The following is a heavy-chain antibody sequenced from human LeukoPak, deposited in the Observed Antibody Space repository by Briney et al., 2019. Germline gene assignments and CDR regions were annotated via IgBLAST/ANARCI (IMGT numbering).Heavy chain of an antibody. Sequence: GGSLRLSCAASGFTFDDYAMHWVRQAPGKGLEWVSGISWNSGSIGYADSVKGRFTISRDNAKNSLYLQMNSLRAEDTALYYYAKGIAAAGYYFDYWGRGTLVTVSS. V-gene: IGHV3-9*01. J-gene: IGHJ4*02. D-gene: IGHD6-13*01. CDR2: ISWNSGSI. CDR3: AKGIAAAGYYFDY. CDR1: GFTFDDYA.